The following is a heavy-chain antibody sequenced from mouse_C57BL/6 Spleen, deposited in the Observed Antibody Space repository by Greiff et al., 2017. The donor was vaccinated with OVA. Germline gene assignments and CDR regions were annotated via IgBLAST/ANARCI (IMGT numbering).Heavy chain of an antibody. D-gene: IGHD2-3*01. CDR3: ARIDGYYTYFDV. J-gene: IGHJ1*03. CDR2: INPNNGGT. CDR1: GYTFTDYY. Sequence: EVQLQQSGPELVKPGASVKISCKASGYTFTDYYMNWVKQSHGKSLEWLGDINPNNGGTSYNQKFKGKATLTVAKYTSTDYMELRSLTSEDAAVYNCARIDGYYTYFDVWGKGTTVTVSS. V-gene: IGHV1-26*01.